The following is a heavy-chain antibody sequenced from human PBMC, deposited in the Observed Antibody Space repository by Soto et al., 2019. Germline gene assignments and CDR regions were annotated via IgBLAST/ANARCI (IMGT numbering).Heavy chain of an antibody. CDR1: GVTFSGDC. Sequence: WESLTLTCTASGVTFSGDCKQCCRRASPEGREGWAVITYYGSNKYYKESVQGRFTISRDNSKNKLYLKLNSLSAEDTAVYYCAKESKVPAQTILHYNDGMDVWGQGATVTVSS. J-gene: IGHJ6*02. V-gene: IGHV3-30*18. D-gene: IGHD2-2*01. CDR2: ITYYGSNK. CDR3: AKESKVPAQTILHYNDGMDV.